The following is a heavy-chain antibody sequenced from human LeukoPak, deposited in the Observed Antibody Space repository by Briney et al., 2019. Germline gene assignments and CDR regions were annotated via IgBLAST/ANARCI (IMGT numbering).Heavy chain of an antibody. CDR1: GGTFSSYA. CDR3: ARDWRTTYYYASSGYLDDAFDI. Sequence: SVTVACKASGGTFSSYAISWVRQAPGQGLEWMGGIIPIFSTANYAQKFQGRVTITADESTSTAYMELSSLRSEDTAVYYCARDWRTTYYYASSGYLDDAFDIWGQGTMVTVSS. D-gene: IGHD3-22*01. CDR2: IIPIFSTA. V-gene: IGHV1-69*01. J-gene: IGHJ3*02.